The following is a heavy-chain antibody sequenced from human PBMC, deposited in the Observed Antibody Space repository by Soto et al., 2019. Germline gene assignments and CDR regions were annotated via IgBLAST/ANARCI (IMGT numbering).Heavy chain of an antibody. Sequence: PGGSLRLSCAASGFTFSDYYMSWVRQAPGKGLEWVSYSSRSGSTIYYADSVKGRFTISRDNSKNSLYLQMNSLRAEDTAVYYCAKGPSNPRYYYYMDVWGKGTTVTVSS. D-gene: IGHD4-4*01. CDR3: AKGPSNPRYYYYMDV. CDR1: GFTFSDYY. V-gene: IGHV3-11*01. CDR2: SSRSGSTI. J-gene: IGHJ6*03.